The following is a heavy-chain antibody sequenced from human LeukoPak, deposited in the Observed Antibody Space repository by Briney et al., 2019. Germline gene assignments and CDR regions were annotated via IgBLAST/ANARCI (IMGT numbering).Heavy chain of an antibody. J-gene: IGHJ4*02. CDR2: TDHSGSI. D-gene: IGHD6-13*01. V-gene: IGHV4-34*01. CDR3: ARGHRVDGYSSSWYGFSYYFEY. CDR1: GGSFSGYY. Sequence: SETLSLTCAVYGGSFSGYYWSRIRQPPGKGLEWIGETDHSGSINYNPSLKSRVTISVNTSMNQFSLKLSSVTAADTAVYYCARGHRVDGYSSSWYGFSYYFEYWGQGTLVTVSS.